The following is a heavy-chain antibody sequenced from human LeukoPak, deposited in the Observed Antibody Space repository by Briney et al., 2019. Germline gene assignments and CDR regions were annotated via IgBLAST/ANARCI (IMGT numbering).Heavy chain of an antibody. V-gene: IGHV4-59*08. Sequence: SETLSLTCTVSGGSISSYYWSWIRQPPGKGLEWIGYIYYSGSTNYNPSLKSRVTISVDTSKNQFSLKLSSVTAADTAVYYCARAAPNYYDSSGHFDYWGQGTLVTVSS. CDR2: IYYSGST. J-gene: IGHJ4*02. CDR3: ARAAPNYYDSSGHFDY. CDR1: GGSISSYY. D-gene: IGHD3-22*01.